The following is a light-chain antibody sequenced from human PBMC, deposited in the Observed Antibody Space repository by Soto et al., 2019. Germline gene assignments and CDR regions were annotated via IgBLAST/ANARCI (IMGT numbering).Light chain of an antibody. CDR2: GAS. V-gene: IGKV4-1*01. CDR3: QQYNNWPPWT. J-gene: IGKJ1*01. CDR1: HSLLYRINDKSY. Sequence: DIELTQSPEYLAVSLGERATITCKSSHSLLYRINDKSYLGWSQQKPGQAPRLLIYGASTRATGIPARFSGSGSETEFTLTISSLQSEDFAVYYCQQYNNWPPWTFGQGTKVEIK.